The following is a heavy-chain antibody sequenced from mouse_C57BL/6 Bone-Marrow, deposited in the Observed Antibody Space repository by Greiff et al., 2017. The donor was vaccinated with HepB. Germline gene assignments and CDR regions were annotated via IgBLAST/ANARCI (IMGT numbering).Heavy chain of an antibody. Sequence: DVKLVESGGGLVKPGGSLKLSCAASGFTFSSYAMSWVRQTPEKRLEWVATISDGGSYTYYPDNVKGRFTISRDNAKNNLYLQMSHLKSEDTAMYYCARDRNYGNYGGDAMDYWGQGTSVTVSS. CDR2: ISDGGSYT. CDR1: GFTFSSYA. D-gene: IGHD2-1*01. V-gene: IGHV5-4*01. CDR3: ARDRNYGNYGGDAMDY. J-gene: IGHJ4*01.